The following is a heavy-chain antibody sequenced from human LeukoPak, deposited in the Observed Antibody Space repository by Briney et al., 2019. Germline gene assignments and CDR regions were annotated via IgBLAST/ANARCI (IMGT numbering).Heavy chain of an antibody. V-gene: IGHV3-21*01. CDR3: ARGWSGIAARPFYFDY. CDR1: GFTFSSYS. J-gene: IGHJ4*02. CDR2: ISSSSSYI. Sequence: GRSLRLSCAASGFTFSSYSMNWVRQAPGKGLEWVSSISSSSSYIYYADSVKGRFTISRDNAKNSLYLQMNSLRAEDTAVYYCARGWSGIAARPFYFDYWGQGTLVTVSS. D-gene: IGHD6-6*01.